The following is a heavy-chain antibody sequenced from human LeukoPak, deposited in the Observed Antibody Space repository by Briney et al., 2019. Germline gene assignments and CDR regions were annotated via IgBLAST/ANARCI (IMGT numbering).Heavy chain of an antibody. CDR2: IWYDGSNK. CDR1: GFTFSSYG. J-gene: IGHJ6*02. D-gene: IGHD3-10*01. CDR3: ARDMTITGFGKYYYYYYGMDV. V-gene: IGHV3-33*01. Sequence: PGRSLRLSCAASGFTFSSYGMHWVRQAPGKGLEWVAVIWYDGSNKYYADSVKGRFTISRDNSKNTLYLQMNSLRAEDTAVYYCARDMTITGFGKYYYYYYGMDVWGQGTTVAVSS.